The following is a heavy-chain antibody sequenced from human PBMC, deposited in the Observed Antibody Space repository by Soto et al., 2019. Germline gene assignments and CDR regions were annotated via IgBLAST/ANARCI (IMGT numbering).Heavy chain of an antibody. CDR1: GFTFSSYG. CDR2: ISYDGSNK. V-gene: IGHV3-30*18. D-gene: IGHD2-8*01. CDR3: AKDMRSLVDIPGDCTNGVCLRLEDYYYGMDV. Sequence: GGSLRLSCAASGFTFSSYGMHWVRQAPGKGLEWVAVISYDGSNKYYADSVKGRFTISRDNSKNTLYLQMNSLRAEDTAVYYCAKDMRSLVDIPGDCTNGVCLRLEDYYYGMDVWGQGTTVTVSS. J-gene: IGHJ6*02.